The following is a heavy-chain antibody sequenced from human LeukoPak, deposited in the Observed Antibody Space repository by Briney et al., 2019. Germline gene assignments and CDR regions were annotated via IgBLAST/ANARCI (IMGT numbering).Heavy chain of an antibody. CDR1: GGSISSSSYY. V-gene: IGHV4-39*01. Sequence: TSETLSLTCTVSGGSISSSSYYRGWIRQPPGKGLEWIGSIYYSGSTYYNPSLKSRVTISVDTSKNQFSLKLSSVTAADTAVYYCAGFTIFGVVIIDYWGQGTLVTVSS. D-gene: IGHD3-3*01. J-gene: IGHJ4*02. CDR3: AGFTIFGVVIIDY. CDR2: IYYSGST.